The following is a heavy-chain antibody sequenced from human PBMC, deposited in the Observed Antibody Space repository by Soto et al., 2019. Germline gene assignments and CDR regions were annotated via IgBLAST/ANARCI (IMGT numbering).Heavy chain of an antibody. V-gene: IGHV4-34*01. J-gene: IGHJ4*02. CDR2: INHSGST. Sequence: QVQLQQWGAGLLKPSETLSLTCAVYGGSFSGYYWSWIRQPPGKGLEWIGEINHSGSTNYNPSLKSRVTISVDTSKIQFSLKLSSVTAADTAVYYCAGDYVWGSYRYMGYWGQGTLVTVSS. D-gene: IGHD3-16*02. CDR1: GGSFSGYY. CDR3: AGDYVWGSYRYMGY.